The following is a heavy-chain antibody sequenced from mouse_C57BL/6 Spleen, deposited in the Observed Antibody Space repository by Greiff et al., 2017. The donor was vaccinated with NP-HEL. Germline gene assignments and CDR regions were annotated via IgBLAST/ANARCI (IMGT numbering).Heavy chain of an antibody. CDR3: AREESYYYGSSYWFAY. CDR2: INPNNGGT. Sequence: VQLQQSGPELVKPGASVKMSCKASGYTFTDYNMHWVKQSHGKSLEWIGYINPNNGGTSYNQKFTGKATLTVNKSSSTAYMELRSLTSEDSAVYYGAREESYYYGSSYWFAYWGKGTLVTVAA. V-gene: IGHV1-22*01. CDR1: GYTFTDYN. J-gene: IGHJ3*01. D-gene: IGHD1-1*01.